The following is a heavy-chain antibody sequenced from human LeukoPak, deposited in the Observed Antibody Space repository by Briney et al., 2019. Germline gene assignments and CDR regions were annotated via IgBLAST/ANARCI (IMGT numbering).Heavy chain of an antibody. V-gene: IGHV4-61*01. CDR1: GGSVSSSNYY. CDR3: TRRRGGGDGFFDY. Sequence: SETLSLTCTVSGGSVSSSNYYWSWIRQPPGKGLEWFGYIHYSGSTNYNPSLRSRVALSVDTSKNQFSLKLSSVTAADTAVYYCTRRRGGGDGFFDYWGQGTLVTVSS. D-gene: IGHD3-16*01. J-gene: IGHJ4*02. CDR2: IHYSGST.